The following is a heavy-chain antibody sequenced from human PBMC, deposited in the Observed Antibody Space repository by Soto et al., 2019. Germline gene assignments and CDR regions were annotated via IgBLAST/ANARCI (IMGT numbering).Heavy chain of an antibody. V-gene: IGHV3-33*01. CDR1: GFTFSTYA. D-gene: IGHD2-21*02. Sequence: GGSLRLSCAASGFTFSTYAMHWVRQAPGKGLEWVAVIWSDGTNKYYADSVKDRFTISRDNSKNMLYLQMNSLRAEDTAVYYCATARCGGACYSYDYWGQGTLVTVSS. CDR2: IWSDGTNK. CDR3: ATARCGGACYSYDY. J-gene: IGHJ4*02.